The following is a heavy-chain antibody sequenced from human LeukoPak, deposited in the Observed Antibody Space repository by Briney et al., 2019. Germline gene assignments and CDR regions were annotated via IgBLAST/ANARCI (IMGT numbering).Heavy chain of an antibody. D-gene: IGHD6-13*01. Sequence: SVKVSCKASGGTFSSYAIGWVRQAPGQGLEWMGRIIPILGIANYAQKFQGRVTITADKSTSTAYMELSSLRSEDTAVYYCARDASSSWSFGWFDPWGQGTLVTVSS. CDR2: IIPILGIA. J-gene: IGHJ5*02. V-gene: IGHV1-69*04. CDR3: ARDASSSWSFGWFDP. CDR1: GGTFSSYA.